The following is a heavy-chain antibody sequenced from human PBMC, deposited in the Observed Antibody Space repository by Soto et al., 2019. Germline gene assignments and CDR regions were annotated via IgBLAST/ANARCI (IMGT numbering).Heavy chain of an antibody. J-gene: IGHJ4*02. CDR3: ARAQPTYSSSYFDY. V-gene: IGHV3-23*01. CDR1: GFTFSIYA. D-gene: IGHD3-22*01. Sequence: PGGSLRLSCAASGFTFSIYAMSWVRQAPGKGLEWVSTISGRGDDTYYTDSVKGRFTISRDNSKNTLYVHMNSLRAEDTAVYYCARAQPTYSSSYFDYWGQGTLVTVSS. CDR2: ISGRGDDT.